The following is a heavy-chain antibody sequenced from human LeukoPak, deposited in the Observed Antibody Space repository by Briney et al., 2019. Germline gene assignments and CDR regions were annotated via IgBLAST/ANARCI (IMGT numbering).Heavy chain of an antibody. J-gene: IGHJ4*02. CDR2: ISSNGGST. D-gene: IGHD3-10*01. Sequence: GGSLRLSCAASGFTFSSYAMHWVRQAPGKGLEYVSAISSNGGSTYYANSVKGRFTISRDNSKNTLYLQMGSLRAEDMAAYYCARSPLWFGEYYFDYWGQGTLVTVSS. CDR3: ARSPLWFGEYYFDY. V-gene: IGHV3-64*01. CDR1: GFTFSSYA.